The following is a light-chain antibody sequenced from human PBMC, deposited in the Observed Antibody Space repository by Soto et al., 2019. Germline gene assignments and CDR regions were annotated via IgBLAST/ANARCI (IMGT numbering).Light chain of an antibody. Sequence: DIQMSQSPSSLSASIGDRVTITCQASQNITNNLSWYQQKPGKAPNLLISAASSLQNGVPSRFRGSGSGTDFTLTISGLQPEDFATYYCQQSYSTPPWTFGQGTKVDIK. J-gene: IGKJ1*01. CDR1: QNITNN. V-gene: IGKV1-39*01. CDR3: QQSYSTPPWT. CDR2: AAS.